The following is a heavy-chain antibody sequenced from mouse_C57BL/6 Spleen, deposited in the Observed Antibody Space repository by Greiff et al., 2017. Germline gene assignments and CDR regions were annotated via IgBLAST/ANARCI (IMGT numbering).Heavy chain of an antibody. CDR2: IWWDDDK. D-gene: IGHD1-1*01. V-gene: IGHV8-8*01. CDR1: GFSLSTFGMG. CDR3: ARIWDYGSSSHYYAMDY. Sequence: QVTLKVCGPGILQPSQTLSLTCSFSGFSLSTFGMGVGWIRQPSGKGLEWLAHIWWDDDKYYHQALKSRITLSKATSKNQVFLMIANVDTAASATYFCARIWDYGSSSHYYAMDYWVQGPSVTVPS. J-gene: IGHJ4*01.